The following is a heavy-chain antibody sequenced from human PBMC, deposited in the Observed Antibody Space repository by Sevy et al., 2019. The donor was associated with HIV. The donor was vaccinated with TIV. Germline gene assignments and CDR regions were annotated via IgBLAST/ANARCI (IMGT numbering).Heavy chain of an antibody. Sequence: GGSLRLSCGASDFIFENYWMTWVRQTSGQGLEWVATIKLDGSDKYYGDSVKGRFTMSRDNSKKSLYLPMNSLRAEDTAVYFCARGHYAMDVWGQGTTVTVSS. CDR2: IKLDGSDK. V-gene: IGHV3-7*03. J-gene: IGHJ6*02. CDR3: ARGHYAMDV. CDR1: DFIFENYW.